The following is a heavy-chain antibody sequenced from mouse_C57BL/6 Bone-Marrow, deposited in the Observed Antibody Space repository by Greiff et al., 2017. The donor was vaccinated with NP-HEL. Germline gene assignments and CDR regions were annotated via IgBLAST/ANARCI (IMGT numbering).Heavy chain of an antibody. CDR3: ARRSSGYEYFDV. D-gene: IGHD3-2*02. CDR2: ISHLAYSI. J-gene: IGHJ1*03. Sequence: EVQLVESGGGLVQPGGSLKLSCAASGFTFSDYGMAWVRQAPRKGPEWVAFISHLAYSIYYADTVTGRFTISRENAKNTLYLEMSSLRSEDTAMYYCARRSSGYEYFDVWGTGTTVTVSS. CDR1: GFTFSDYG. V-gene: IGHV5-15*01.